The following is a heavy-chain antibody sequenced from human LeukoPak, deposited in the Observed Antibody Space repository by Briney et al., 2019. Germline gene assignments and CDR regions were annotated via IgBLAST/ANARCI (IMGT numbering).Heavy chain of an antibody. V-gene: IGHV3-48*02. CDR1: GFTFSDYS. D-gene: IGHD4-11*01. CDR2: IGLSSRNT. J-gene: IGHJ4*02. CDR3: ARDSDYSFDY. Sequence: GGSLRLSCVASGFTFSDYSMNWVRQAPGKGLEWLSYIGLSSRNTFYAESVEGRFTISSDNAKNSLYLQMNSLRDEDTAVYYCARDSDYSFDYWGQGTLVTVSS.